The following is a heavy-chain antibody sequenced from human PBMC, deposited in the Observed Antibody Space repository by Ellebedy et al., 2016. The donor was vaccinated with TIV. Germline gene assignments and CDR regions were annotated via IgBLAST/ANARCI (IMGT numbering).Heavy chain of an antibody. CDR2: IYHSGNT. CDR3: ARRGWGNWFDP. D-gene: IGHD3-10*01. J-gene: IGHJ5*02. Sequence: MPSETLSLTCAVSGGSISSGGYSWSWIRQPPGKGLEWIGLIYHSGNTYYNPSLKSRVTISVDRSKNQFSLKLSSVTAADTAVYYCARRGWGNWFDPWGQGTLVTVSS. CDR1: GGSISSGGYS. V-gene: IGHV4-30-2*01.